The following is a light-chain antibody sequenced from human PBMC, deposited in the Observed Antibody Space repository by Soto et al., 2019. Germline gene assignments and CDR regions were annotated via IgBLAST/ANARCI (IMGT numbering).Light chain of an antibody. V-gene: IGLV2-14*03. CDR1: SSDVGGYNY. Sequence: QSVLTQPGSVCGSPGQSITISCTGTSSDVGGYNYVSWYQHHPGKAPKLIIYDVTNRPSGVSNPFSGSKSGNTASLTISGLQPEEEADYYCSSYTTSNTRQIVYGTGTKVTV. J-gene: IGLJ1*01. CDR3: SSYTTSNTRQIV. CDR2: DVT.